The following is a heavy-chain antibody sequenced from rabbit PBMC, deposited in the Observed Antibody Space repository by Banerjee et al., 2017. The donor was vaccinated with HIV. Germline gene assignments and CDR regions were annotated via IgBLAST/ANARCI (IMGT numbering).Heavy chain of an antibody. CDR1: GFSFSNKYV. J-gene: IGHJ4*01. V-gene: IGHV1S45*01. D-gene: IGHD4-1*01. Sequence: QEQLEESGGDLVKPEGSLTITCTASGFSFSNKYVMCWVRQAPGKGLEWIACSYAGSSGSTYYANWAKGRFTISKTSSTTVTLQMTSLTAADTATYFCARDLAGVIGWNFNLWGPGTLVTVS. CDR2: SYAGSSGST. CDR3: ARDLAGVIGWNFNL.